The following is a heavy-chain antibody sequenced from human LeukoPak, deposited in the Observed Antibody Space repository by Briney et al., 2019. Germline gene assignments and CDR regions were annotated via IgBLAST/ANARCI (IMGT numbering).Heavy chain of an antibody. CDR3: ARGAEIVVVAATVIYNWFDP. D-gene: IGHD2-15*01. Sequence: ASVKVSCKASGYTFTGYYMHWVRQAPGQGLEWMGWINPNSGGTNYAQKFQGGVTMTRDTSISTAYMELSRLRSDDTAVYYCARGAEIVVVAATVIYNWFDPWGQGTLVTVSS. V-gene: IGHV1-2*02. J-gene: IGHJ5*02. CDR2: INPNSGGT. CDR1: GYTFTGYY.